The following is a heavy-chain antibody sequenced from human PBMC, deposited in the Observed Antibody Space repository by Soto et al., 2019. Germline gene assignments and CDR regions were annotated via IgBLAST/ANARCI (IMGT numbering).Heavy chain of an antibody. V-gene: IGHV1-69*13. CDR1: GGTYSSYA. CDR3: AKSSVSSGWYSAGMDV. J-gene: IGHJ6*02. Sequence: SVKVSCKASGGTYSSYASSWVRQAPGQGLEWMGGIIPIFGTANYAQKFQGRVTITADESTSTAYMELSSLRSEDTAVYYCAKSSVSSGWYSAGMDVWGQGTTVTVSS. D-gene: IGHD6-19*01. CDR2: IIPIFGTA.